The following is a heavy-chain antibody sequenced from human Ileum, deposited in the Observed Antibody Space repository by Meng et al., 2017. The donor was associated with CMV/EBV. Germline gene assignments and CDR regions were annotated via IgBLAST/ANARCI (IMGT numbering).Heavy chain of an antibody. D-gene: IGHD1-20*01. CDR1: GFTFTTYW. J-gene: IGHJ4*02. Sequence: GGSLRLSCAASGFTFTTYWMSWVRQAPGKGLEWVANTNEHDSDKYYVDAVKGRFTISRDNAKDSVYLQMTSLRAEDTAVYYCARRAGRITRTFFDFWGRGTPVTVSS. V-gene: IGHV3-7*01. CDR3: ARRAGRITRTFFDF. CDR2: TNEHDSDK.